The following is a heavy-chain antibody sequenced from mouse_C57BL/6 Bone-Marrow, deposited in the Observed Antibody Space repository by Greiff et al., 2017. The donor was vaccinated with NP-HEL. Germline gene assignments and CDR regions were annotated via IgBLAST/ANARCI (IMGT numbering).Heavy chain of an antibody. V-gene: IGHV3-6*01. J-gene: IGHJ3*01. Sequence: VQLQQSGPGLVKPSQSLSLTCSVTGYSIISGYYWNWIRQFPGNKLEWMAYISYDGSNNYNPFLKNRISITRDISKNQFFLKLTSVTTEDTATYYCAREGGYYGSPFAYWGQGTLVTVSA. CDR1: GYSIISGYY. D-gene: IGHD1-1*01. CDR3: AREGGYYGSPFAY. CDR2: ISYDGSN.